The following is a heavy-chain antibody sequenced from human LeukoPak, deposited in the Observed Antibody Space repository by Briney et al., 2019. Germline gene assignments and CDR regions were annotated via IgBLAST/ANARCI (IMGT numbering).Heavy chain of an antibody. CDR2: IYHSGST. V-gene: IGHV4-38-2*02. CDR3: ARKIGELWFGELPYYFDY. Sequence: KPSETLSLTCTVSGYSISSGYYWGWIRQPPGKGLEWIGSIYHSGSTYYNPSLKSRVTISVDTSKNQFSLKQSSVTAADTAVYYCARKIGELWFGELPYYFDYWGQGTLVTVSS. J-gene: IGHJ4*02. CDR1: GYSISSGYY. D-gene: IGHD3-10*01.